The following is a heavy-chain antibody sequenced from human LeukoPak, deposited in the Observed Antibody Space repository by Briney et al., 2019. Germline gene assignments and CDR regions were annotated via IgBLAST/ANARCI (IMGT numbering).Heavy chain of an antibody. CDR1: GGSISSYY. J-gene: IGHJ4*02. CDR2: IYYSGST. Sequence: SETLSLTCTVSGGSISSYYWSWIRQPPGKGPEWIGYIYYSGSTNYNPSLKSRVTISVDTSKNQFSLKLSSVTAADTAVYYCARDQGSGWPLDWGQGTLVTVSS. D-gene: IGHD6-19*01. V-gene: IGHV4-59*01. CDR3: ARDQGSGWPLD.